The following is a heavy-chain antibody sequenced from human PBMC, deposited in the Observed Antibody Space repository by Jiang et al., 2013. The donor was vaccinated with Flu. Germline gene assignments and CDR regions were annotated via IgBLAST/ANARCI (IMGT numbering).Heavy chain of an antibody. V-gene: IGHV4-59*01. D-gene: IGHD5-18*01. CDR1: GGSISNYY. J-gene: IGHJ4*02. Sequence: YGSGLVKPSETLSLTCTVSGGSISNYYWSWIRQPPGKGLEWIGYISYSGSTNYNPSLKSRVTISVDTSKNQFSLRLRSMTAADTAVYHCARLLQPWQSVDNWGQGTLVTVSS. CDR3: ARLLQPWQSVDN. CDR2: ISYSGST.